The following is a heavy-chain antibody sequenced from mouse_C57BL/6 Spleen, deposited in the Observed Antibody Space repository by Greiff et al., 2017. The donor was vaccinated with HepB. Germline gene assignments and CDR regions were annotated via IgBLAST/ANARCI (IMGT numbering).Heavy chain of an antibody. J-gene: IGHJ4*01. CDR3: ARLDDYDGVYYAMDY. V-gene: IGHV1-66*01. Sequence: QVQLQQSGPELVKPGASVKISCKASGYSFTSYYIHWVKQRPGQGLEWIGWIYPGSGNTKYNEKFKGKATLTADTSSSTAYMQLSSLTSEDSAVYYCARLDDYDGVYYAMDYWGQGTSVTVSS. D-gene: IGHD2-4*01. CDR1: GYSFTSYY. CDR2: IYPGSGNT.